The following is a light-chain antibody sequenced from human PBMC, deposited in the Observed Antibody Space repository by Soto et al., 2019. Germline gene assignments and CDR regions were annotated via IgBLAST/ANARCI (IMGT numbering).Light chain of an antibody. CDR2: LGS. J-gene: IGKJ1*01. V-gene: IGKV2-28*01. CDR3: MQGTHWPLWT. Sequence: DIVMTQSPLSLPVTPGEPASISCRSSQSLLHSNGYNYLDWYLQKPGQSPQLLIYLGSNRASGVPGRFSGSGSGTDFTLKISRVEAEDVGVYYCMQGTHWPLWTFGQGTKVDIK. CDR1: QSLLHSNGYNY.